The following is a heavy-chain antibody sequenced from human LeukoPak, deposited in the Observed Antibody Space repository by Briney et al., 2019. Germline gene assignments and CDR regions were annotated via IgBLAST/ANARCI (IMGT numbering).Heavy chain of an antibody. CDR3: AKGSSSWYGGDI. CDR2: ISGSGGST. J-gene: IGHJ3*02. V-gene: IGHV3-23*01. CDR1: GFTVSSNY. D-gene: IGHD6-13*01. Sequence: GGSLRLSCAASGFTVSSNYMSWVRQAPGKGLEWVSAISGSGGSTYYADSVKGRFTISRDNSKNTLYLQMNSLRAEDTAVYYCAKGSSSWYGGDIWGQGTMVTVSS.